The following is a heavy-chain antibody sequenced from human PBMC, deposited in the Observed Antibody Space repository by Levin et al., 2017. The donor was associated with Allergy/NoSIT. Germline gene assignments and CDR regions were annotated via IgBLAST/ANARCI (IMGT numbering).Heavy chain of an antibody. CDR1: GFPFSNYA. CDR3: AKRSCGGDCKDAFDM. J-gene: IGHJ3*02. CDR2: ISSSGGST. D-gene: IGHD2-21*02. Sequence: GSLKISCAASGFPFSNYAITWVRQAPGKGLEWVSVISSSGGSTYYADSVRGRFTISRDNSKNTLYLQMNSLRAEDTALYYCAKRSCGGDCKDAFDMWGQGTMVTVSS. V-gene: IGHV3-23*01.